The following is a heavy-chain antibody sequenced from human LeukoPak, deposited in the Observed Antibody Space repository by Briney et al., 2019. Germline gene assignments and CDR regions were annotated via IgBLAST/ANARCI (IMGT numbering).Heavy chain of an antibody. J-gene: IGHJ4*02. CDR2: ISGSGGST. Sequence: GGSLRLSCAASGFTFSSYAMSWVRQAPGKGLEWVSTISGSGGSTYYADSVKGRFTISRDNSKNTLYLQMNSLRAEDTAVYYYAKDIRSSGWSKYSDYWGQGTLVTVSS. CDR3: AKDIRSSGWSKYSDY. V-gene: IGHV3-23*01. D-gene: IGHD6-19*01. CDR1: GFTFSSYA.